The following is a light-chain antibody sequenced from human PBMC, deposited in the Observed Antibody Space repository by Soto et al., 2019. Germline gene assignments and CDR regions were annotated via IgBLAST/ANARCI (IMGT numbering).Light chain of an antibody. CDR1: QSVGNNY. Sequence: EIVLTQSPGTLSLSPGERATISCRASQSVGNNYLAWYQQRPGQTPRLLIYGASSRATGIPDRFSGSGSGTDLSLTISTLEPEAFAVYYCQQYGRSPPITFGQGTRLEIK. CDR2: GAS. CDR3: QQYGRSPPIT. J-gene: IGKJ5*01. V-gene: IGKV3-20*01.